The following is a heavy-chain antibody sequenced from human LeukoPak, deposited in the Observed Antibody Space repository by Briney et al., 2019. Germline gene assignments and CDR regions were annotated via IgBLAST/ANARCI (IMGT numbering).Heavy chain of an antibody. CDR3: ARQLNTAMVTGWFDP. V-gene: IGHV4-4*07. D-gene: IGHD5-18*01. Sequence: TSETLSLTCTVSGGSISPYYWSWIRQPAGKGLEWIGRIYTSGSTNYNPSLKSRVTISVDTSKNQFSLKLSSVTAADTAVYYCARQLNTAMVTGWFDPWGQGTLVTVSS. CDR2: IYTSGST. J-gene: IGHJ5*02. CDR1: GGSISPYY.